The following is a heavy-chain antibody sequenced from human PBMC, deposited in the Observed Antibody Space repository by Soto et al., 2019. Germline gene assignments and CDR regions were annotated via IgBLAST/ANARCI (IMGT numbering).Heavy chain of an antibody. CDR3: ARTRSWYYDSSGYVNAFDI. Sequence: SVKVSCKASGVTFSSYAISWVRQAPGQGLEWMGGIIPIFGTANYAQKFQGRVTITADESTSSAYMELSSLRSEDTAVYYCARTRSWYYDSSGYVNAFDIWGQGTMVTVSS. J-gene: IGHJ3*02. CDR2: IIPIFGTA. CDR1: GVTFSSYA. D-gene: IGHD3-22*01. V-gene: IGHV1-69*13.